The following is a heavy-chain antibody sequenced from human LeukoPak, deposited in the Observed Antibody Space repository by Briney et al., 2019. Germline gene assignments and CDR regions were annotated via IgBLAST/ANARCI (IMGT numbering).Heavy chain of an antibody. Sequence: VASVKVSFKASGYTFTIYDINWVRQATGQGLEWMGWMNPNSGNTGYAQKFQGRVTMTRNTSISTAYMELSSLRSEDTAVYYCARNIKLRYCSSTSCYLEAGGAEYWGQGTLVTVSS. V-gene: IGHV1-8*01. CDR3: ARNIKLRYCSSTSCYLEAGGAEY. CDR2: MNPNSGNT. J-gene: IGHJ4*02. CDR1: GYTFTIYD. D-gene: IGHD2-2*01.